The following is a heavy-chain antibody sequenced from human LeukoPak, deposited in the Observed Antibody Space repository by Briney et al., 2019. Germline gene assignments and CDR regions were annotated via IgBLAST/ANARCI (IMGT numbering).Heavy chain of an antibody. Sequence: GGSLRLSCAASGFTFSSYAMNWVRQAPVKGLEWVSGISESGGSTYYADSVKGRFTISRDNSKNTLYLQMNSLRAEDTAVYYCAKGGYSYGPPFFDYWGQGTLVTVSS. J-gene: IGHJ4*02. CDR2: ISESGGST. CDR3: AKGGYSYGPPFFDY. V-gene: IGHV3-23*01. CDR1: GFTFSSYA. D-gene: IGHD5-18*01.